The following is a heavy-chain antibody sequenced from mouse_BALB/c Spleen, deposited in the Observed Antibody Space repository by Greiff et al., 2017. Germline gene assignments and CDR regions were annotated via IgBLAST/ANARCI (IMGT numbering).Heavy chain of an antibody. CDR2: INPSSGYT. V-gene: IGHV1-4*01. D-gene: IGHD2-1*01. J-gene: IGHJ1*01. Sequence: VKLMESGAELARPGASVKMSCKASGYTFTSYTMHWVKQRPGQGLEWIGYINPSSGYTNYNQKFKDKATLTADKSSSTAYMQLSSLTSEDSAVYYCARGLLNWYFDVWGAGTTVTVSS. CDR1: GYTFTSYT. CDR3: ARGLLNWYFDV.